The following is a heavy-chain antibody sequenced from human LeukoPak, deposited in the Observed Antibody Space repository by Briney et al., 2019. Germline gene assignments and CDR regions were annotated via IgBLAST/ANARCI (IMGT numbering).Heavy chain of an antibody. CDR1: GYTFTGYY. J-gene: IGHJ6*02. D-gene: IGHD6-19*01. CDR3: ARDCGRGIAVADCGMDV. Sequence: ASVKVSCKASGYTFTGYYMHWVRQAPGQGLEWMGWINPNSGGTNYAQKFQGWVTMTRDTSISTAYMELSRLRSDDTAVYYCARDCGRGIAVADCGMDVWGQGTTVTVSS. CDR2: INPNSGGT. V-gene: IGHV1-2*04.